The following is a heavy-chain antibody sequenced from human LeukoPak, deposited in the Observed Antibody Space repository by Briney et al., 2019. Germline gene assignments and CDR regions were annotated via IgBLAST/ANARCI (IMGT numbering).Heavy chain of an antibody. CDR3: ARGGIFGVVIVQPYFDY. V-gene: IGHV4-61*01. D-gene: IGHD3-3*01. Sequence: SETLSLTCTVSGGSVSSGSYYWSWIRQPPGKGLEWIGYIYYSGSTNCNPSLKSRVTISVDTSKNQFSLKLSSVTAADTAVYYCARGGIFGVVIVQPYFDYWGQGTLVTVSS. CDR2: IYYSGST. CDR1: GGSVSSGSYY. J-gene: IGHJ4*02.